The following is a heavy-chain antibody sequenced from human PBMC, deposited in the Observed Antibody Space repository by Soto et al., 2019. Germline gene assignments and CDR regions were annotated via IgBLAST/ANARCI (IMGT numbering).Heavy chain of an antibody. J-gene: IGHJ4*02. CDR2: IYYSGNT. V-gene: IGHV4-59*01. CDR3: ARQLGLWQPLDY. D-gene: IGHD1-1*01. CDR1: GGSMRDYY. Sequence: QVQLQESGPRLVKPSETLSLTCSVSGGSMRDYYWSWIRQSPGKGPEWIGYIYYSGNTNYNPSLKSRVTISVDMPKSLFSLKLNSVTAADTAAYYCARQLGLWQPLDYWGRGTLVTVSS.